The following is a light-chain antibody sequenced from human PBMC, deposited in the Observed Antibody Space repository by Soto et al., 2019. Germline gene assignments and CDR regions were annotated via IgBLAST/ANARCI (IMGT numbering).Light chain of an antibody. CDR1: SSDFGGYNY. CDR3: SSYTSSSTRVL. Sequence: QSVLTQPASVSGSPGQSITISCTGTSSDFGGYNYVSWYQQHPGKAPKLMIYDVSNRPSGVSNRFSGSKSGNTASLTISGLQAEDEADYYCSSYTSSSTRVLFGGGTKLTVL. CDR2: DVS. V-gene: IGLV2-14*01. J-gene: IGLJ2*01.